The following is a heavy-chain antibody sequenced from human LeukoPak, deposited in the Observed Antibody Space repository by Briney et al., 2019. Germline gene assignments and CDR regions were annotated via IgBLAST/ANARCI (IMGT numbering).Heavy chain of an antibody. V-gene: IGHV3-11*05. Sequence: GGSLRLSCTASGFTFSDYYMSWIRQAPGKGLEWVSYISSSSSYTDYADSVKGRFTISRDNAKNSLNLQMNSLRAEDTAVYYCARDSGYSGYSDYWGQGTLVTVSS. D-gene: IGHD5-12*01. CDR3: ARDSGYSGYSDY. J-gene: IGHJ4*02. CDR1: GFTFSDYY. CDR2: ISSSSSYT.